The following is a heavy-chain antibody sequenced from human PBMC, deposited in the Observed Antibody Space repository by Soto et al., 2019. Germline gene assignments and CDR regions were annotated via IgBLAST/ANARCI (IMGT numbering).Heavy chain of an antibody. Sequence: PGGSLRLSCAASGFTFNMYAMSWVRQAPGKGLEWVSGIGGSGANTYYAHSVKGRVTISVDNSKNKLSLKMNSLRAEDTAIYYCARAISYYFGAGAYWGQGTLVTVSS. J-gene: IGHJ4*02. CDR1: GFTFNMYA. V-gene: IGHV3-23*01. CDR3: ARAISYYFGAGAY. CDR2: IGGSGANT. D-gene: IGHD2-8*01.